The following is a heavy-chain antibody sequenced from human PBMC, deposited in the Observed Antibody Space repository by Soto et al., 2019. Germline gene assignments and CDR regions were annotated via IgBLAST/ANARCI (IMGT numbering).Heavy chain of an antibody. J-gene: IGHJ4*02. V-gene: IGHV2-5*02. D-gene: IGHD6-19*01. CDR3: AHRVGPNTGIAVPGTGYYYFDY. CDR1: GFSLSTSGVG. CDR2: IYWDDDK. Sequence: SGPTLVNPTQTLTLTCTFSGFSLSTSGVGVGWIRQPPGKALEWLAVIYWDDDKRYSPSLKSRLTITKDTSKNQVVLTMTNMDPVDTATYYCAHRVGPNTGIAVPGTGYYYFDYWGQGTLVTVSS.